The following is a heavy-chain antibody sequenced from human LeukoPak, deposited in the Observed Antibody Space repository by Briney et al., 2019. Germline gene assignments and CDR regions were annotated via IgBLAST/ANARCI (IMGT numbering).Heavy chain of an antibody. D-gene: IGHD1-26*01. Sequence: GGSLRLSCAASGFTFSSYAMHWVRQAPGKGLEWVAVISYDGSNKYYADSVKGRFTISRDNSKNTLYLQMNSLRAEDTAVYYCAKTRKWELPEDYWGQGTLVTVSS. CDR3: AKTRKWELPEDY. J-gene: IGHJ4*02. CDR2: ISYDGSNK. CDR1: GFTFSSYA. V-gene: IGHV3-30-3*02.